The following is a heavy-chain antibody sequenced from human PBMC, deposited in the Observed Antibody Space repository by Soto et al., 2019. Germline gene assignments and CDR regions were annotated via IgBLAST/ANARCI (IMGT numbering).Heavy chain of an antibody. CDR2: IIPIFGTA. Sequence: QVQLVQSGAEVKKPGSSVKVSCKASGGTFSSYAISWVRQAPGQGLEWMGGIIPIFGTANYAQKFQGRVTITADESTSTADMELSSLRSEDTAVYYCATCRYGVVAATSFDYWGQGTLVTVSS. V-gene: IGHV1-69*01. CDR1: GGTFSSYA. CDR3: ATCRYGVVAATSFDY. J-gene: IGHJ4*02. D-gene: IGHD2-15*01.